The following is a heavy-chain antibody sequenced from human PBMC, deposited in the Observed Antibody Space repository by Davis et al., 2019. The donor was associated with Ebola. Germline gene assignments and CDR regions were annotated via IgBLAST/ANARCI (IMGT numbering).Heavy chain of an antibody. Sequence: ETLSLTCTVSGGSISRYYWSWIRQPPGKGLECIAYISNNGGSNYNPSLKSRVTISADTSRNQFSLKLTSVTTADTAVYYCARGLDVASRPIFDYWGQGTLVTVSS. CDR2: ISNNGGS. D-gene: IGHD6-6*01. J-gene: IGHJ4*02. V-gene: IGHV4-59*01. CDR1: GGSISRYY. CDR3: ARGLDVASRPIFDY.